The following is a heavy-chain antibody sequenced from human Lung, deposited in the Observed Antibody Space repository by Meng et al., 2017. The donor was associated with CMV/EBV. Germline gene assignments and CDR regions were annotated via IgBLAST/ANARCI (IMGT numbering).Heavy chain of an antibody. D-gene: IGHD1-26*01. V-gene: IGHV3-48*03. CDR1: GFSFSSYE. J-gene: IGHJ3*02. CDR3: ARRSGSYVNAFDI. Sequence: GGSXRLXCAVSGFSFSSYEMNWVRQAPGKGLEWVSYISSSGSTIYYADSVKGRFTISRDNAKNSLYLQMNSLRVEDTAVYYCARRSGSYVNAFDIWVQGTXVTVSS. CDR2: ISSSGSTI.